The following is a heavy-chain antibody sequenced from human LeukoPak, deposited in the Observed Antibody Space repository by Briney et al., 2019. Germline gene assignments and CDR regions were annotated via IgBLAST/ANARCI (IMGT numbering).Heavy chain of an antibody. D-gene: IGHD3-10*01. Sequence: GGPLRLSCAASGFTFSNYWMSWVRQAPGKGLEWVADIKRHGIEKHYVDAVKGRFTISRDNAKNSLYLQMNSLRAEDTAVYYCVLNMVGGQIFDFWGQGTLVTVSS. J-gene: IGHJ4*02. V-gene: IGHV3-7*01. CDR2: IKRHGIEK. CDR3: VLNMVGGQIFDF. CDR1: GFTFSNYW.